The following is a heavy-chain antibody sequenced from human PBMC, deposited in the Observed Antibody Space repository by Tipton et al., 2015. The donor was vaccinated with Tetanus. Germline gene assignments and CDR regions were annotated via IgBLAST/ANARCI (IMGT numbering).Heavy chain of an antibody. J-gene: IGHJ3*01. D-gene: IGHD3-22*01. CDR3: ARATPRCYHSCGYVYVFAF. Sequence: SLRLSCAASGFTFSSYAMSWVRQAPGKGLEWVSVIRGSGGSTYYADSVKGRFTISRDNSKNTLNLQMNSLRAEDTAVYYCARATPRCYHSCGYVYVFAFWVQGPMVTFPS. V-gene: IGHV3-23*01. CDR1: GFTFSSYA. CDR2: IRGSGGST.